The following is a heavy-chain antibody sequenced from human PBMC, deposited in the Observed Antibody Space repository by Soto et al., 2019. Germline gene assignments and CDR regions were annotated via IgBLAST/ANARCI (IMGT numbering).Heavy chain of an antibody. D-gene: IGHD2-2*01. Sequence: GGSLRLSCATSGFTFSSYAMSWVRQAPGRGREWGSAIGGSTYYADSVKGRFTISSDNSKNTLYLQMNSLRAEDTAVYYCAKVMAYTSCYFDYWGQGTLVTVSS. J-gene: IGHJ4*02. CDR1: GFTFSSYA. CDR3: AKVMAYTSCYFDY. CDR2: IGGST. V-gene: IGHV3-23*01.